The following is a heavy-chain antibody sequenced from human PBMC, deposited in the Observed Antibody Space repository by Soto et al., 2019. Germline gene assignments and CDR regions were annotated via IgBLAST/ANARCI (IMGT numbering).Heavy chain of an antibody. J-gene: IGHJ6*02. CDR2: IDPSDSYT. V-gene: IGHV5-10-1*01. Sequence: GESLQISFKGSGYSFTSYLISWVRQMPVKGLEWMGRIDPSDSYTNYSPSFQGHVTISADKSISTAYLQWRSLKASDTAMYYCSIRGWLLYCYDSSASGHYGMDFGGQETTVT. CDR3: SIRGWLLYCYDSSASGHYGMDF. D-gene: IGHD3-22*01. CDR1: GYSFTSYL.